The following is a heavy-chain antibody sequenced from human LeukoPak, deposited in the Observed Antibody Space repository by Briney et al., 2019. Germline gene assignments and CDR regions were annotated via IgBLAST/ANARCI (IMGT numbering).Heavy chain of an antibody. D-gene: IGHD3-3*01. V-gene: IGHV3-30-3*01. J-gene: IGHJ5*02. Sequence: GRSLRLSCAASGFTFSSYAMHWVRQAPGKGLEWVAVISYDGSNKYYADSVKGRFTISRDNSKNTLYLQMNSLRAEDTAVYYCARDITISGNWFDPWGQGTLVTVSS. CDR3: ARDITISGNWFDP. CDR2: ISYDGSNK. CDR1: GFTFSSYA.